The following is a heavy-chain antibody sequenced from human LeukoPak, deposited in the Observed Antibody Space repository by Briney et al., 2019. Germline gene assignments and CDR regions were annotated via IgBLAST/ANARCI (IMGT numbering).Heavy chain of an antibody. CDR2: IYTSGST. V-gene: IGHV4-4*07. J-gene: IGHJ4*02. Sequence: PSETLSLTCTVSGGSISSYYWSWIRQPAGKGLEWIGRIYTSGSTNYNPSLKSRVTMSVDTSKNQFSLKLSSVTAADTAVYYCARVDSGSHWGYYFDYWGQGTLVTVSS. CDR1: GGSISSYY. CDR3: ARVDSGSHWGYYFDY. D-gene: IGHD1-26*01.